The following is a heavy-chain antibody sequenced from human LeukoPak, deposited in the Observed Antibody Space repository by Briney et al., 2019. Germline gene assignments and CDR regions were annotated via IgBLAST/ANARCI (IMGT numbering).Heavy chain of an antibody. V-gene: IGHV3-13*01. D-gene: IGHD3-3*01. Sequence: GGSLRLSCAASGFTFSGYDMHWLRQATGKGLEWVSGIGIPGDTYYPVSVKGRFTISRDNSKNTLYLQMNSLRAEDTAVYYCAKDLDDFWSGYFGKYYYYYGMDVWGQGTTVTVSS. CDR3: AKDLDDFWSGYFGKYYYYYGMDV. CDR1: GFTFSGYD. J-gene: IGHJ6*02. CDR2: IGIPGDT.